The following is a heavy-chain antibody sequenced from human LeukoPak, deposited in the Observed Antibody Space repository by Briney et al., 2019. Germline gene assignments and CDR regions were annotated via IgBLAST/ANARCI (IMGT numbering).Heavy chain of an antibody. V-gene: IGHV3-23*01. J-gene: IGHJ4*02. CDR1: DFTLRSYA. Sequence: GGSLRLSCAVSDFTLRSYAMSWVRQAPGKGLEWVSSISAVTYYADSVKGRFTISRDNPKNTLNLQMNSLRAEDTAVYYCAKESPHSDYWGQGTLVTVSS. CDR2: ISAVT. CDR3: AKESPHSDY.